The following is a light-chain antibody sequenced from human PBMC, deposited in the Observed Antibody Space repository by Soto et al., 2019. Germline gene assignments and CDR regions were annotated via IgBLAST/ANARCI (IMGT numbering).Light chain of an antibody. CDR2: DDN. V-gene: IGLV1-51*01. CDR3: GSWDSSLSAYV. Sequence: QSVMPQPPSVSAAPGPKVTLSCSGSSSNIGGNSVSWYQQLPGTAPKLLIYDDNKRPSGIPDRFSGSKSGTSATLGITGFQTGDEADYYCGSWDSSLSAYVFGTGTKLTVL. CDR1: SSNIGGNS. J-gene: IGLJ1*01.